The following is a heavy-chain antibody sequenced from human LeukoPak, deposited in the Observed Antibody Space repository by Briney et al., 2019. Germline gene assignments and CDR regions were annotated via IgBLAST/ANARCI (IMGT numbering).Heavy chain of an antibody. Sequence: GGSLRLSCAASGFTFSSYAMSWVRQAPGMGLEWVSSISGSGSTTYFADSVKGRFTISRDNSKNTLYLQMNSLRAEDTAVYYCAKDSTVSGSYYGMDIWGQGTTVTVSS. CDR1: GFTFSSYA. CDR3: AKDSTVSGSYYGMDI. J-gene: IGHJ6*02. CDR2: ISGSGSTT. D-gene: IGHD3-22*01. V-gene: IGHV3-23*01.